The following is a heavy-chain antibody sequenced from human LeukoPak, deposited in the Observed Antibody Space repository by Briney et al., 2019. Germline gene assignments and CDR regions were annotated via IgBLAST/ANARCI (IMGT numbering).Heavy chain of an antibody. CDR1: GFTFSSFA. CDR2: ISADDGIT. V-gene: IGHV3-23*01. CDR3: AKGGQSGIYSSLDY. D-gene: IGHD1-26*01. Sequence: GGSLRLSCAASGFTFSSFAMSWFRQAPGKGLEWVSGISADDGITYYADSVKGRFTISRDNSKNTLYLQINSLRAEDTAVYYCAKGGQSGIYSSLDYWGQGTLVTVSS. J-gene: IGHJ4*02.